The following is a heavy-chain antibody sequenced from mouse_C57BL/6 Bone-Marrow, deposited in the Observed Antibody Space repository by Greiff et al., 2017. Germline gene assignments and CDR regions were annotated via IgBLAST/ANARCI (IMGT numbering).Heavy chain of an antibody. CDR3: APSDGYCDY. CDR2: IYPGSGNT. CDR1: GYSFTSYY. D-gene: IGHD2-3*01. V-gene: IGHV1-66*01. Sequence: QVQLQQSGPGLVKPGASLKISCTASGYSFTSYYIHWVQQRPGQGLEWIGWIYPGSGNTKYNEKFKGKATLTADTSYSTAYMQLSRLTSEDSAVYCCAPSDGYCDYWGQGTTLTVSS. J-gene: IGHJ2*01.